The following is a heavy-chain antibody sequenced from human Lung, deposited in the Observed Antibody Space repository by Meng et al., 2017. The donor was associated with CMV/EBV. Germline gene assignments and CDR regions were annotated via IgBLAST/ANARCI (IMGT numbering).Heavy chain of an antibody. CDR3: ARRRTIFGVVIDYGMDV. V-gene: IGHV4-34*01. J-gene: IGHJ6*02. Sequence: GSLRLXCAVYGGSFGGYYWSWIRQPPGKGLEWIGEINHSGSTNYNPSLKSRVTISVDTSKNQFSLKLSSVTAADTAVYYCARRRTIFGVVIDYGMDVWGQGXTVTVSS. D-gene: IGHD3-3*01. CDR2: INHSGST. CDR1: GGSFGGYY.